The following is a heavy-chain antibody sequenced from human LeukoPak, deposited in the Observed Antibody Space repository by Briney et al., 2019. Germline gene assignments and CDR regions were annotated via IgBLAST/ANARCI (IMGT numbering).Heavy chain of an antibody. Sequence: SQTLSLTCAVSGGPISSGDYYWSWIRQPPGKGLEWIGYIYYSGSTNYNPSLKSRVTISVDTSKNQFSLKLSSVTAADTAVYYCARLESDWPPEDAFDIWGQGTMVTVSS. J-gene: IGHJ3*02. CDR2: IYYSGST. CDR3: ARLESDWPPEDAFDI. D-gene: IGHD3/OR15-3a*01. CDR1: GGPISSGDYY. V-gene: IGHV4-30-4*01.